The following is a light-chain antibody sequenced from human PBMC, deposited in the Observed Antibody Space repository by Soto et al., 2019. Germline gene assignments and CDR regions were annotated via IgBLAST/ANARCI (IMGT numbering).Light chain of an antibody. Sequence: AIQMTQSPSSLSASVGDRVVITCRASQAMRTELGWYQQRPGKAPKLLIYGTSNLQSGVPSRFSGSGSGTDFTLTIIGLQPEDFATYYCLQDYSYPRTFGQGTKVDIK. J-gene: IGKJ1*01. V-gene: IGKV1-6*01. CDR1: QAMRTE. CDR3: LQDYSYPRT. CDR2: GTS.